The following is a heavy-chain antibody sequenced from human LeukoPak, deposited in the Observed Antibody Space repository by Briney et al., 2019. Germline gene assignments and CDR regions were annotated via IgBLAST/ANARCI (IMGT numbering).Heavy chain of an antibody. CDR1: GGSISRYY. J-gene: IGHJ4*02. V-gene: IGHV4-4*07. Sequence: SETLSLTCTVSGGSISRYYWSWIRQPAGKGLEWIGRIYTSGSTNYNPSLKSRVTISVDTSKNQFSLKLSSVTAADTAVYYCARTLWASWEPEGPPLFDYWGQGTLVTVSS. CDR3: ARTLWASWEPEGPPLFDY. CDR2: IYTSGST. D-gene: IGHD1-26*01.